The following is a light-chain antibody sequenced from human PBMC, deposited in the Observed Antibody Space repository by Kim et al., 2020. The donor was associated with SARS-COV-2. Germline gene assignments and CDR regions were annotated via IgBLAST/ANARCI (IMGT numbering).Light chain of an antibody. CDR1: QSVSSY. J-gene: IGKJ4*01. CDR3: QQRTNWPLT. Sequence: SPGERATLSCRASQSVSSYLAWYQQKAGQAPRLLIYDASNRATGIPVRFSGSGSGTDFTLTISSLEPEDFAVYYCQQRTNWPLTFGGGTKVEIK. V-gene: IGKV3-11*01. CDR2: DAS.